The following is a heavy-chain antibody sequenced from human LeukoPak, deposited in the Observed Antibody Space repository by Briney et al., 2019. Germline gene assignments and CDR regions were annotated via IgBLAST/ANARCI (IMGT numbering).Heavy chain of an antibody. Sequence: ASVKVSCKASGYTFTSYGISWVRQAPGQGLEWMGWINPNSGGTNYAQKFQGRVTMTRDTSISTAYMELSRLRSDDTAVYYCARGSLGYDSSGYSSGWFDPWGQGTLVTVSS. J-gene: IGHJ5*02. V-gene: IGHV1-2*02. CDR3: ARGSLGYDSSGYSSGWFDP. D-gene: IGHD3-22*01. CDR2: INPNSGGT. CDR1: GYTFTSYG.